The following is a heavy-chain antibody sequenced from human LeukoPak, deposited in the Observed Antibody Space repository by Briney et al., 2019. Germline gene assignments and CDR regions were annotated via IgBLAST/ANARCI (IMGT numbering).Heavy chain of an antibody. CDR2: INPNSGGT. V-gene: IGHV1-2*02. D-gene: IGHD2-2*01. CDR1: GYTFTGYY. J-gene: IGHJ4*02. CDR3: ARDLPGMVVVVPADPPPMGN. Sequence: ASVKVSCKASGYTFTGYYMHWVRQAPGQGLEWMGWINPNSGGTNYAQKFQGRVTMTRDTSISTAYMELSRLRSDDTAVYYCARDLPGMVVVVPADPPPMGNWGQGTLVTVSS.